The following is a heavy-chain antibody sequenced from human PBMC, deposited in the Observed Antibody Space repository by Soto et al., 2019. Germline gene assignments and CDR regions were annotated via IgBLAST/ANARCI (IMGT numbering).Heavy chain of an antibody. CDR2: MTSSGQYI. CDR1: GFAFMSYT. CDR3: ARDSFAGRADY. J-gene: IGHJ4*02. Sequence: GGSLRLSCAASGFAFMSYTMNWVRQPPGKGLEWVSSMTSSGQYIYYADSVKGRFTISRDSAKNSLYLQMNSLRAADTAVYYCARDSFAGRADYWGQGTLVTVSS. D-gene: IGHD2-15*01. V-gene: IGHV3-21*01.